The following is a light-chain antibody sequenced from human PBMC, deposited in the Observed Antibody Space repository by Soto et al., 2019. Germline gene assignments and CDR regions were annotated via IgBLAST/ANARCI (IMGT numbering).Light chain of an antibody. CDR3: AAWDDSLSGWV. V-gene: IGLV1-47*01. J-gene: IGLJ3*02. CDR1: NSNIGSNY. Sequence: QSALTQPPSASGTPGQRVTISCSGRNSNIGSNYVYWYQQVPGTAPKLLIYTNNQRPSGVPDRFSGSKSATSASLAIGGLRSEDEADYCCAAWDDSLSGWVFGGGTKVTVL. CDR2: TNN.